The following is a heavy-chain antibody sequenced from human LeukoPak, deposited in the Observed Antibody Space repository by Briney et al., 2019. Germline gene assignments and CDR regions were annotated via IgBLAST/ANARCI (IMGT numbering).Heavy chain of an antibody. J-gene: IGHJ4*02. V-gene: IGHV1-69-2*01. D-gene: IGHD4-11*01. CDR1: GYAFSDFY. Sequence: GASVKVSCKASGYAFSDFYMHWVKQAPGKGPGWVGRIDPDNGETVYSEKFQGRLTISADTSTDTAYIKLSSLKSDDAAVYYCATSTPRYSSSPVKCWGQGTLVTVSS. CDR2: IDPDNGET. CDR3: ATSTPRYSSSPVKC.